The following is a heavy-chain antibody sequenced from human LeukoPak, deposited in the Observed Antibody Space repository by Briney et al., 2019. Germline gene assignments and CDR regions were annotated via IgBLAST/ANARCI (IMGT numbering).Heavy chain of an antibody. D-gene: IGHD2-15*01. CDR1: GFTLSSYA. Sequence: GGSLRLSCAASGFTLSSYAMNWVRQAPGKGLEWVSIISGNGDSTYYADSVKGRFTISRDNSKNTLYLQMNSLRAEDTAVYYCARDYRRWSEYWGQGTLVTVSS. J-gene: IGHJ4*02. V-gene: IGHV3-23*01. CDR3: ARDYRRWSEY. CDR2: ISGNGDST.